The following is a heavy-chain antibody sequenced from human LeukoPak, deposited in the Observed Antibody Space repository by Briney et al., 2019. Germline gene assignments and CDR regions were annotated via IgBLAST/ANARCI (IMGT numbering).Heavy chain of an antibody. CDR2: ISWNSGSI. Sequence: PGGSLRLSCAASGFTFDDHAMHWVRQAPGKGLEWVSGISWNSGSIGYADSVKGRFTISRDNAKNSLYLQMNSLRAEDTALYYCAKDKYGSGLIGRFDIWGQGTMVTVSS. D-gene: IGHD3-10*01. CDR1: GFTFDDHA. V-gene: IGHV3-9*01. CDR3: AKDKYGSGLIGRFDI. J-gene: IGHJ3*02.